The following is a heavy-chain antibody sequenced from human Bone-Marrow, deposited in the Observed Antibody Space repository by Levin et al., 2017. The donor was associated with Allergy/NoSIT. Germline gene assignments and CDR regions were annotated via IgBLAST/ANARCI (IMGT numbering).Heavy chain of an antibody. D-gene: IGHD6-13*01. CDR3: AKHEKHPGYSSSWYFGY. CDR1: GFTFSSYA. J-gene: IGHJ4*02. V-gene: IGHV3-23*01. CDR2: ISGSGGST. Sequence: GGSLRLSCAASGFTFSSYAMSWVRQAPGKGLEWVSAISGSGGSTYYADSVKGRFTISRDNSKNTLYLQMNSLRAEDTAVYYCAKHEKHPGYSSSWYFGYWGQGTLVTVSS.